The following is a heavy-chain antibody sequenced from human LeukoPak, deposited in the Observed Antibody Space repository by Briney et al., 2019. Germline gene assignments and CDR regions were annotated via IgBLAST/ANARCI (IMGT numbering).Heavy chain of an antibody. CDR2: INSDSSYM. Sequence: TGGSLRLSCAASGFTFSSYSMNWVRQAPGKGLEWVSSINSDSSYMYYADSVKGRFTISRDNAKNLLYLQMNSLRAEDTAVYYCARGPIPDYWGQGTLVTVSS. V-gene: IGHV3-21*01. J-gene: IGHJ4*02. D-gene: IGHD2-2*02. CDR3: ARGPIPDY. CDR1: GFTFSSYS.